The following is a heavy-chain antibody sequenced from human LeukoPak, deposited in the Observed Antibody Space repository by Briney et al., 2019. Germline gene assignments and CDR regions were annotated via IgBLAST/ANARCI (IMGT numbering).Heavy chain of an antibody. CDR3: ARAGVGATEIDY. V-gene: IGHV4-59*01. J-gene: IGHJ4*02. D-gene: IGHD1-26*01. CDR1: GGSISSYY. Sequence: PSETLSLTCTVSGGSISSYYWSWIRQPPGKGLEWIGYIYYSGSTNYNPSLKSRVTISVDTSKNQFSLKLSSVTAADTAVYYCARAGVGATEIDYWGQGTLVTVSS. CDR2: IYYSGST.